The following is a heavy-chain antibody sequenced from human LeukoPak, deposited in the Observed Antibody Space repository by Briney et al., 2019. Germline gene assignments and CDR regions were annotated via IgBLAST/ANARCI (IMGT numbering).Heavy chain of an antibody. CDR1: GFTFTIFG. CDR2: IDARSGIT. J-gene: IGHJ3*02. V-gene: IGHV3-48*01. D-gene: IGHD3-3*01. CDR3: ARTYDFGRGPPGDAFDN. Sequence: GGSLRLSCATSGFTFTIFGINWVRQASGKGPEWVSYIDARSGITYYADSVQGRFTISRDNAKESVFLHMNGLRVDDTAVYYCARTYDFGRGPPGDAFDNWGQGTPVIVSS.